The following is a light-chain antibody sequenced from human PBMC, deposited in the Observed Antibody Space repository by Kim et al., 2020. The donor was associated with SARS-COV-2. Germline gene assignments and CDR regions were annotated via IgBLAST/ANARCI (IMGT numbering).Light chain of an antibody. CDR1: ETIVTN. J-gene: IGKJ2*01. Sequence: EIVLTQSPATLSVSPGDSATLSCRASETIVTNLAWYQQRPGQAPSLLIHGASTRATGLPARFSGSGSGTEFTLTISSLQSEDFAVYYCQQYNKWPHTFGKGTKLEI. CDR2: GAS. CDR3: QQYNKWPHT. V-gene: IGKV3-15*01.